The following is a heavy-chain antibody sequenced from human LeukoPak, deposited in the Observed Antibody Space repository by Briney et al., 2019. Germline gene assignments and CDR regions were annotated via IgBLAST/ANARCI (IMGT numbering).Heavy chain of an antibody. CDR2: ISGYNGNT. J-gene: IGHJ4*02. Sequence: ASVKVSCKTSGYTFTSYGITWVRQAPGQGLEWMGWISGYNGNTKYAQKLQGRVTMTTDTSTSTAYMELSSLRSEDTAVYYCANSYGKPDLDYWGQGTLVTVSS. CDR1: GYTFTSYG. D-gene: IGHD5-18*01. CDR3: ANSYGKPDLDY. V-gene: IGHV1-18*01.